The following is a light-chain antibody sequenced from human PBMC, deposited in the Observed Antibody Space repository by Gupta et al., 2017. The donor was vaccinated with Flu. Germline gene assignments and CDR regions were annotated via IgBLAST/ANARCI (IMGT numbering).Light chain of an antibody. CDR3: QQRINGHPPIT. CDR2: DAS. V-gene: IGKV3-11*01. CDR1: QSVSSY. Sequence: EIVLTQSPATLSLPPGERATLSCRASQSVSSYLAWYQQKPGQAPRLLIYDASNRATGIPARCSGSGDGTDFTLTISSREPEDFAVYYCQQRINGHPPITFGQRTRLEIK. J-gene: IGKJ5*01.